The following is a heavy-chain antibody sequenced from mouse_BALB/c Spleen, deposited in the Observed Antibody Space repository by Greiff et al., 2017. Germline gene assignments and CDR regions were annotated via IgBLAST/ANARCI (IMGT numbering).Heavy chain of an antibody. V-gene: IGHV5-12-2*01. CDR1: GFTFSSYT. Sequence: EVHLVESGGGLVQPGGSLKLSCAASGFTFSSYTMSWVRQTPEKRLEWVAYISNGGGSTYYPDTVKGRFTISRDNAKNTLYLQMSSLKSEDTAMYYCARLTGYFDVWGAGTTVTVSS. J-gene: IGHJ1*01. CDR2: ISNGGGST. CDR3: ARLTGYFDV.